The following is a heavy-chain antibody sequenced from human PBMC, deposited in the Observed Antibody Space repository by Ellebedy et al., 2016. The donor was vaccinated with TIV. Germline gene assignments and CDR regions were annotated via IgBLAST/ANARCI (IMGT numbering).Heavy chain of an antibody. J-gene: IGHJ2*01. D-gene: IGHD6-13*01. CDR3: AKSMAAGDRYFDL. V-gene: IGHV4-34*01. CDR2: ISQSGST. Sequence: SETLSLTXAVYGGSFSNFYWSWIRQPPGKGLEWIGEISQSGSTNYNPSLKSRVTMSVDTSKNHFSLKLKSVTAADTALYFCAKSMAAGDRYFDLWGRGTLVTVSS. CDR1: GGSFSNFY.